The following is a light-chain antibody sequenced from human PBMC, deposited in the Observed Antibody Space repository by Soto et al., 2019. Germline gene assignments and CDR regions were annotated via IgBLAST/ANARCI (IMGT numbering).Light chain of an antibody. J-gene: IGLJ2*01. V-gene: IGLV2-14*01. Sequence: QSVLTQPASVSGSPGQSITISCTGTTSDVGAYNYVSWYQQYPGKAPKVMIYDVTNRPSGVSNRFSGSKSGNTASLTISGLQTEDEADYYCSSYTSSGTRVFGGGTKVTVL. CDR1: TSDVGAYNY. CDR2: DVT. CDR3: SSYTSSGTRV.